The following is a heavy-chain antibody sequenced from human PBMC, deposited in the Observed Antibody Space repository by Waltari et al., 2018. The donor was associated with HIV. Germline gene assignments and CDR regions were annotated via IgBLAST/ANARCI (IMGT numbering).Heavy chain of an antibody. J-gene: IGHJ3*01. CDR2: IKSKRDGGET. CDR3: TTGGYPTEAFDV. V-gene: IGHV3-15*01. CDR1: QLTYEAAW. D-gene: IGHD5-12*01. Sequence: EVQVVESGGGLVEPGGSLRVSCAWFQLTYEAAWMTWVRQAPGKGLEWVGVIKSKRDGGETDYAASVKGRFVISREDSQNTLYLQMSGLRTEDTAIYYCTTGGYPTEAFDVWGQGTMVTVSP.